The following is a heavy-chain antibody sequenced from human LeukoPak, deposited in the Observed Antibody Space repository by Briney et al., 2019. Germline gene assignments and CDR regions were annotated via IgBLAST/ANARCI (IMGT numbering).Heavy chain of an antibody. Sequence: SETLSLTCAVYGGSFSGYYWSWIRQPPGKGLEWIGEINHSGSTNYNPSLKSRVTISVDTSENRFSLSLTSATATDTAVYYCARVLRGAFDSWGQGTLVIVSS. D-gene: IGHD3-10*01. CDR3: ARVLRGAFDS. J-gene: IGHJ4*02. CDR1: GGSFSGYY. CDR2: INHSGST. V-gene: IGHV4-34*01.